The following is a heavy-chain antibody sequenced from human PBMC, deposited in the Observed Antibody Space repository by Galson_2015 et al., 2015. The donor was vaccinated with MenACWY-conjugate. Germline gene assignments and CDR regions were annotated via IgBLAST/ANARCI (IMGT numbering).Heavy chain of an antibody. CDR3: AKAPTYYYASSGYYVDS. CDR2: ISGSGGST. CDR1: GFTFSSYA. J-gene: IGHJ4*02. V-gene: IGHV3-23*01. D-gene: IGHD3-22*01. Sequence: SLRLSCAASGFTFSSYAMSWGRQAPGKGLEWVSAISGSGGSTYYADSVKGRFTISRDNSKNTLYLQMNSLRAEDTAVYYCAKAPTYYYASSGYYVDSRGQGPLAPVSS.